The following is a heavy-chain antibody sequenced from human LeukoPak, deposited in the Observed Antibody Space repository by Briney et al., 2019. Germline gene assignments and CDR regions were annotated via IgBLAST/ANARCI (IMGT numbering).Heavy chain of an antibody. D-gene: IGHD6-6*01. CDR3: AKVRSSGHYFDY. J-gene: IGHJ4*02. V-gene: IGHV3-23*01. CDR2: ISGSGGST. Sequence: GGSLRLSCAASGFTFSSYAMSWVRQAPGKGREWVSAISGSGGSTYYADSVKGRFTISRDNSKNTLYLQMNSLRAEDTAVYYCAKVRSSGHYFDYWGQGTLVTVSS. CDR1: GFTFSSYA.